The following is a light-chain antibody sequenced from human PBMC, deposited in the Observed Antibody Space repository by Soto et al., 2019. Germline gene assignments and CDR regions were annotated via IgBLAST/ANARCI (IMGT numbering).Light chain of an antibody. Sequence: EVALTQSPGTLSLSPGARATLSCRASQSVSSSYLAWYQQKPGQSCRCLIYGASSRSTGSRDWFSDSESETDFTLTISILDREDFAGYYCQHYKKWPRTFGQGTK. CDR3: QHYKKWPRT. V-gene: IGKV3-20*01. CDR1: QSVSSSY. CDR2: GAS. J-gene: IGKJ1*01.